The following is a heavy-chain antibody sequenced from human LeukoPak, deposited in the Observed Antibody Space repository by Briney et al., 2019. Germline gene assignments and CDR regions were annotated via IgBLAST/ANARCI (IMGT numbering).Heavy chain of an antibody. V-gene: IGHV4-4*02. CDR1: GGSISSSNW. J-gene: IGHJ6*03. Sequence: RTSETLSLTCAVSGGSISSSNWWSWVRQPPGKGLEWIGEIYHSGSTNYNPSLKSRVTISVDKSKNQFSLNLSSVTAADTAVYYCARAASGDAVDFYGSGRRFYSYYMDVWGKGTTVTISS. CDR3: ARAASGDAVDFYGSGRRFYSYYMDV. CDR2: IYHSGST. D-gene: IGHD3-10*01.